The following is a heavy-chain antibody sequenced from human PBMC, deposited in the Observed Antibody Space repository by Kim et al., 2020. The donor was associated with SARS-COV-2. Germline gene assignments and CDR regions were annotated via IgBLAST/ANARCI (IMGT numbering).Heavy chain of an antibody. CDR3: ARDLLQYYDSSGYYYFDY. V-gene: IGHV1-46*01. J-gene: IGHJ4*02. CDR2: INPSGGST. CDR1: GYTFTSYY. D-gene: IGHD3-22*01. Sequence: ASVKVSCKASGYTFTSYYMHWVRQAPGQGLEWMGIINPSGGSTSYAQKFQGRVTMTRDTSTSTVYMELSSLRSEDTAVYYCARDLLQYYDSSGYYYFDYWGQGTLVTVSS.